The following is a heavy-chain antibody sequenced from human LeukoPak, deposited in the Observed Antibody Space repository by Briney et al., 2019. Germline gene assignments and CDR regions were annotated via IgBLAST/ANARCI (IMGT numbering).Heavy chain of an antibody. CDR2: IIPIFGTA. CDR1: GGTFSSYA. D-gene: IGHD1-7*01. Sequence: ASVTVSYKSSGGTFSSYAISWVRQAPGQGLEWMGGIIPIFGTANYAQKFQGRVTITADESTSTAYMELSSLRSEDTAVYYCAALPIELPPYNWFDPWGQGTLVTVSS. J-gene: IGHJ5*02. CDR3: AALPIELPPYNWFDP. V-gene: IGHV1-69*13.